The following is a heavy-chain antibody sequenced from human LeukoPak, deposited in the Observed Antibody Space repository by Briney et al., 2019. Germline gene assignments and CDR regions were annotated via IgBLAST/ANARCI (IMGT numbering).Heavy chain of an antibody. Sequence: SETLSLTCTVSGGSISTSNYYWGWIRQPPGKGLEWIGSIYYSGSTYYNPSLKSRVTISVDTSKNQFSLKLSSVTAADTAVYYCARHPIFRYCSGGSCYPAETDGFDPWGQGTLVTVSS. D-gene: IGHD2-15*01. CDR3: ARHPIFRYCSGGSCYPAETDGFDP. J-gene: IGHJ5*02. CDR2: IYYSGST. CDR1: GGSISTSNYY. V-gene: IGHV4-39*01.